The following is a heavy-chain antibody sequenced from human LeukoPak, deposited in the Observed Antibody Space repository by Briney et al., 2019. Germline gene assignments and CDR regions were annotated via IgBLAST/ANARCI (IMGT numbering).Heavy chain of an antibody. CDR1: GFTFSSYG. CDR3: ARENSESYGSFDY. J-gene: IGHJ4*02. CDR2: IYSGGST. D-gene: IGHD1-26*01. Sequence: GGSLRLSCAASGFTFSSYGMHWVRQAPGKGLEWVSVIYSGGSTYYADSVKGRFTISRDNSKNTLYLQMNSLRAEDTAVYYCARENSESYGSFDYWGQGTLVTVSS. V-gene: IGHV3-NL1*01.